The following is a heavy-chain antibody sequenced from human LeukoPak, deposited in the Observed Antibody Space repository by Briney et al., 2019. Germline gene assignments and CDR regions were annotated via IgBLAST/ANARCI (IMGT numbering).Heavy chain of an antibody. V-gene: IGHV5-51*01. Sequence: GESLKISCKGSGDSFTSYWIGGGRQMPGKGLEWMGSIYPGDSDTRYSPSFQGQVTISADKSITTAYLQWTSLKASGTAMYYCARRRYYDSSGYYNPGYFDYWGQGPLVTVSS. CDR1: GDSFTSYW. CDR2: IYPGDSDT. D-gene: IGHD3-22*01. CDR3: ARRRYYDSSGYYNPGYFDY. J-gene: IGHJ4*02.